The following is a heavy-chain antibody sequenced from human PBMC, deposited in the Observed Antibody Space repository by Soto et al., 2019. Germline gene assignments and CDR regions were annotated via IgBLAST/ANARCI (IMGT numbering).Heavy chain of an antibody. CDR3: ANAGPGTSATVTTFYYGMDV. Sequence: SETLSITCVVYGGSFSGYYWSWIRQPPRKGLEWIGEINHSGSTNYNPSLKSRVTISVDTSKNQFSLKLSSVTAADTAVYYCANAGPGTSATVTTFYYGMDVWGQGTTVTVSS. CDR2: INHSGST. D-gene: IGHD4-17*01. J-gene: IGHJ6*02. V-gene: IGHV4-34*01. CDR1: GGSFSGYY.